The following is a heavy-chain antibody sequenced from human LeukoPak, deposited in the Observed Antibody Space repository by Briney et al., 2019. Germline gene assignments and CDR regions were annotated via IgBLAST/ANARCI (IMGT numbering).Heavy chain of an antibody. V-gene: IGHV3-23*01. CDR3: AKKVGLVSAPLYYFDL. J-gene: IGHJ4*02. Sequence: GGSLRLSCAASAFTFSSYAMRWVRQAPGKGLEWVSATSGRGGSRDYADSVKGRFTISRDNSKNTLYLQMNSLRAEDTAIYYCAKKVGLVSAPLYYFDLWGQGTLVTVSS. CDR2: TSGRGGSR. CDR1: AFTFSSYA. D-gene: IGHD6-6*01.